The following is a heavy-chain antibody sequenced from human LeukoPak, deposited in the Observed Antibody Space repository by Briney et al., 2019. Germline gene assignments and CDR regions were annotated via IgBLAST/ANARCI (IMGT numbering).Heavy chain of an antibody. CDR2: ISAYNGNT. D-gene: IGHD2-21*01. CDR1: GYTFTSYG. CDR3: ARVFCGGGRVCYYMDV. J-gene: IGHJ6*03. V-gene: IGHV1-18*01. Sequence: ASVKVSCKASGYTFTSYGISWARQAPGQGLEWMGWISAYNGNTNYAQKLQGRVTMTTDTSTSTAYMELRSLRSDDTAVYYCARVFCGGGRVCYYMDVWGKGTTVTVSS.